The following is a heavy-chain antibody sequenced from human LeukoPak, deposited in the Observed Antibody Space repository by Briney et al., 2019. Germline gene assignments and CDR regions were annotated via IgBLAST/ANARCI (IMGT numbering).Heavy chain of an antibody. Sequence: SQTLSLTCAVSGGSISSGGYSWSWIRQPPGKGLEWIGYIYHSGSTYYNPSLKSRVTISVDRSKNQFSLKLSSVTAVDTAVYYCARVQGILWWRLLPDYWGQGTLVTVSA. CDR1: GGSISSGGYS. V-gene: IGHV4-30-2*01. CDR2: IYHSGST. CDR3: ARVQGILWWRLLPDY. D-gene: IGHD2-21*02. J-gene: IGHJ4*02.